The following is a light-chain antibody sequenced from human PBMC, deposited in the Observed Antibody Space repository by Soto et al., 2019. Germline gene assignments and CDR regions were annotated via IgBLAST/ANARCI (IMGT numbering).Light chain of an antibody. J-gene: IGLJ1*01. V-gene: IGLV1-47*01. CDR2: RNN. Sequence: QSVLTQPPSASGTPGQRVTISCSGSNSNIGSNYVYWYQQLPGTAPKLLIYRNNQRPSGVPDRFSGSKSGTSASLAISGLRCEDEADYYGAAWDDTLSGLYVFGTGTKRTVL. CDR1: NSNIGSNY. CDR3: AAWDDTLSGLYV.